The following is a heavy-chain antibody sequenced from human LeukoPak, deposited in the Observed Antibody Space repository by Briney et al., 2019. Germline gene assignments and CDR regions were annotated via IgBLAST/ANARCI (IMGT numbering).Heavy chain of an antibody. D-gene: IGHD3-22*01. J-gene: IGHJ4*02. CDR1: GGSISSGGYY. CDR3: AGDSSGYYYPDY. Sequence: SETLSLTCTVSGGSISSGGYYWSWIRQHPGKGLEWIGYIYYSGSTYYNPSLKSRVTISVDTSKNQFSLELSSVTAADTAVYYCAGDSSGYYYPDYWGQGTLVTVSS. V-gene: IGHV4-31*03. CDR2: IYYSGST.